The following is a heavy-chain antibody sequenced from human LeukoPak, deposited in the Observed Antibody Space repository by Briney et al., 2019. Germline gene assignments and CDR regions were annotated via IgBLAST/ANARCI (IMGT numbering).Heavy chain of an antibody. CDR3: AGAVVVVPAAIIGNWFDP. Sequence: SETLSLTCAVSGYSISSGYYWGWIRQPPGKGLEWIGSIYHSGSTYYNPSPKSRVTISVDTSKNQFSLKLSSVTAADTAVYYCAGAVVVVPAAIIGNWFDPWGQGTLVTVSS. V-gene: IGHV4-38-2*01. CDR2: IYHSGST. D-gene: IGHD2-2*01. CDR1: GYSISSGYY. J-gene: IGHJ5*02.